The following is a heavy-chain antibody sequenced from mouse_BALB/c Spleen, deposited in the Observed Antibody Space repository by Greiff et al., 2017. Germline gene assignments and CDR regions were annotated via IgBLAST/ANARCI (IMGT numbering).Heavy chain of an antibody. J-gene: IGHJ2*01. D-gene: IGHD2-10*02. CDR3: ARKEYGNYVDY. CDR2: IDPANGNT. CDR1: GFNIKDTY. Sequence: VQLQQSGAELVKPGASVKLSCTASGFNIKDTYMHWVKQRPEQGLEWIGRIDPANGNTKYDPKFQGKATITADTSSNTAYLQLSSLTSEDTAVYYCARKEYGNYVDYWGQGTTLTVSS. V-gene: IGHV14-3*02.